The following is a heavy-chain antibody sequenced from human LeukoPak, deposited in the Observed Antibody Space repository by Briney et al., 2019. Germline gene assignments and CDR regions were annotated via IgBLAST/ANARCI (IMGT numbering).Heavy chain of an antibody. V-gene: IGHV3-30-3*01. Sequence: QPGRSLRLSCAASGFTFSNYAIHWVRQAPGKGLEWVAVISYDGSNKYYADSVKGRFTLSRDNAKNTLYLQMNSLRAEDTAVYYCARGGRHDYDGRPPDYWGQGTLVTVSS. D-gene: IGHD4-23*01. J-gene: IGHJ4*02. CDR2: ISYDGSNK. CDR3: ARGGRHDYDGRPPDY. CDR1: GFTFSNYA.